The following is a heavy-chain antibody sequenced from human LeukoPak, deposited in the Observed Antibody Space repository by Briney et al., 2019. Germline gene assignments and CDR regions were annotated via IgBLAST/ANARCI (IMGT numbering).Heavy chain of an antibody. D-gene: IGHD1-26*01. CDR2: IYTSGST. J-gene: IGHJ4*02. Sequence: PSETLSLTCTVSGGSISRNYWVWIRQPAGKGLYWIGRIYTSGSTIYNPSLKSRVSMSVDTSQNQFSLNLSSATAADTAVSYCARHKTGDHGERPDERFAYWGQGTLVTVSS. V-gene: IGHV4-4*07. CDR1: GGSISRNY. CDR3: ARHKTGDHGERPDERFAY.